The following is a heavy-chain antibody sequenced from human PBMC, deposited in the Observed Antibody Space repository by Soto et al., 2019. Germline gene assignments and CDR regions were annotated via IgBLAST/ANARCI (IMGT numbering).Heavy chain of an antibody. CDR3: AGAVSDFDVRRYRTSYFDQ. D-gene: IGHD3-10*02. CDR1: GASVSTRVYY. J-gene: IGHJ4*02. V-gene: IGHV4-31*03. Sequence: PSDTLSLTFTVSGASVSTRVYYWTWIRHHPGRGLEWIGYIDNSGSTYYNQSLTGRVDISVDTSKNQFFLILQSLTFADTAFYYCAGAVSDFDVRRYRTSYFDQWGQG. CDR2: IDNSGST.